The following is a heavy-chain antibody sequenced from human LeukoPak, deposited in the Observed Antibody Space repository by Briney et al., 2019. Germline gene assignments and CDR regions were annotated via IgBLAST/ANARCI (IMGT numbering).Heavy chain of an antibody. J-gene: IGHJ4*02. CDR2: ISGSGGST. Sequence: PGGSLRLSCAASRCTFSSYAVSWVSQAPGKGLEWVSAISGSGGSTYYADSVKGRFTISRDNSKNTLYLQMNSLRAEDTAVYYCAKPRINVEGIFDYWGQGTLVTVSS. V-gene: IGHV3-23*01. CDR1: RCTFSSYA. CDR3: AKPRINVEGIFDY. D-gene: IGHD3-16*01.